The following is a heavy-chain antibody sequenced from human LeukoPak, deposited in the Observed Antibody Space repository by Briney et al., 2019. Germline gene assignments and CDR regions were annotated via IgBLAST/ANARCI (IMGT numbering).Heavy chain of an antibody. CDR3: ARAGNGYYPFDY. V-gene: IGHV4-59*01. CDR2: VFHSGST. J-gene: IGHJ4*02. Sequence: SEALSLTCTVSGDSIGTYYWSWIRQPPGKGLEWIGYVFHSGSTNYNPSLKSRVTILVDTSKNQFSLILTSVTAADTAVYYCARAGNGYYPFDYWGQGTLVTVSS. CDR1: GDSIGTYY. D-gene: IGHD3-22*01.